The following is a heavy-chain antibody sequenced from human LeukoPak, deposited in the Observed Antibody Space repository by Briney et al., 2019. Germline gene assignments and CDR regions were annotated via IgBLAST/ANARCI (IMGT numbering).Heavy chain of an antibody. V-gene: IGHV4-59*01. Sequence: PSETLSLTCTVSGGSISSYYWSWIRQPPGKGLGGIGYIYYSGSTNYNPSLKSRVTISVDTSKNQFSLKLSSVTAADTAVYYCARYSYGSYYFDYWGQGTLVTVSS. CDR1: GGSISSYY. CDR3: ARYSYGSYYFDY. CDR2: IYYSGST. J-gene: IGHJ4*02. D-gene: IGHD5-18*01.